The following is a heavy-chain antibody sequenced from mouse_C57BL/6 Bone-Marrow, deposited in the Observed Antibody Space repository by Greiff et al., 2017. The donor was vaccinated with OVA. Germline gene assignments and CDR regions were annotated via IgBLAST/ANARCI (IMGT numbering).Heavy chain of an antibody. CDR1: EYEFPSHD. Sequence: EVKLVESGGGLVQPGESLKLSCESNEYEFPSHDMSWVRKTPEKRLELVAAINSDGGSTYYPDTMESRFIISRDNTKKTLYLQRSSLRSEDTALYYCASDYYGSSYGDYWGQGTTLTVSS. D-gene: IGHD1-1*01. CDR3: ASDYYGSSYGDY. CDR2: INSDGGST. J-gene: IGHJ2*01. V-gene: IGHV5-2*01.